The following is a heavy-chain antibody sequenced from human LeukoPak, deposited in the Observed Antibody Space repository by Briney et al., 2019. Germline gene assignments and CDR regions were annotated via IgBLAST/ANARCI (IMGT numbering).Heavy chain of an antibody. Sequence: GGSLRLSCAASGFTFNNYWMSWVRQAPGKGLEWVANIKQDGSEIYYVDSVKGRFTISRDNTKNSVYLQMNSLRAEDTAVYYCAREVTTVTHFDYWGQGTLVTVSS. CDR1: GFTFNNYW. CDR2: IKQDGSEI. CDR3: AREVTTVTHFDY. D-gene: IGHD4-17*01. J-gene: IGHJ4*02. V-gene: IGHV3-7*01.